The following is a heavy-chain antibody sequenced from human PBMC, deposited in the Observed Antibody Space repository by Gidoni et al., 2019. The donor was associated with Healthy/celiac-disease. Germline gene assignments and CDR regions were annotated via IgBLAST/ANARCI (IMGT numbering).Heavy chain of an antibody. D-gene: IGHD3-3*01. CDR2: INQSGST. Sequence: QVQLQQWGAGLLKPSETLSLTCAVYGGSFSGYYWSWIRQPPGKGLEWIGEINQSGSTKYNPSLKSRVTISADTSKNQFSLKLSSVTAADTAVYYCTTGGFGVENWNYWGQGTLVTVSS. J-gene: IGHJ4*02. V-gene: IGHV4-34*01. CDR1: GGSFSGYY. CDR3: TTGGFGVENWNY.